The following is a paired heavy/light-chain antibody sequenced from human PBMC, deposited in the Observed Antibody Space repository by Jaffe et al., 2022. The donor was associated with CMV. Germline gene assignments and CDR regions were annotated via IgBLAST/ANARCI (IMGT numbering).Heavy chain of an antibody. CDR2: IWYDGSNK. D-gene: IGHD3-22*01. Sequence: QVQLVESGGGVVQPGRSLRLSCAASGFTFSSYGMHWVRQAPGKGLEWVAVIWYDGSNKYYADSVKGRFTISRDNSKNTLYLQMNSLRAEDTAVYYCATDYYDSSGYLLSWYFQHWGQGTLVTVSS. J-gene: IGHJ1*01. CDR1: GFTFSSYG. V-gene: IGHV3-33*08. CDR3: ATDYYDSSGYLLSWYFQH.
Light chain of an antibody. CDR1: QSVSSN. V-gene: IGKV3-15*01. CDR2: GAS. J-gene: IGKJ2*01. Sequence: EIVMTQSPATLSVSPGERATLSCRASQSVSSNLAWYQQKPGQAPRLLIYGASTRATGIPARFSGSGSGTEFTLTISSLQSEDFAVYYCQQYNNWPQYTFGQGTKLEIK. CDR3: QQYNNWPQYT.